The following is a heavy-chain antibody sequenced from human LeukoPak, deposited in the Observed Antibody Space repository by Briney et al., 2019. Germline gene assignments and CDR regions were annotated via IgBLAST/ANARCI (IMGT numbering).Heavy chain of an antibody. CDR3: ARETVIPHYFDY. D-gene: IGHD3-16*02. CDR2: IWFDGSNK. Sequence: GGSLRLSCVASGFTFSSYGMHWVRQAPGKGPEWVAVIWFDGSNKYYADSVKGRFTISRDNSKNTLYLQMNSLRAEDTAVYYCARETVIPHYFDYWGQGTLVTVSS. J-gene: IGHJ4*02. CDR1: GFTFSSYG. V-gene: IGHV3-33*01.